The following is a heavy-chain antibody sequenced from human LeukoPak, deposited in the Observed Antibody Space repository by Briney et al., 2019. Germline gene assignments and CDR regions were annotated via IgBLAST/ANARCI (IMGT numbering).Heavy chain of an antibody. Sequence: SETLSLTCTVSGGSISSYYWSWIRQPPGKGLEWIGYIYYSGSTNYNPSLKSRVTISVDTSKTQFSLKLSSVTAADTAVYYCARESLERGGFDYWGQGTLVTVSS. V-gene: IGHV4-59*01. CDR3: ARESLERGGFDY. CDR1: GGSISSYY. CDR2: IYYSGST. D-gene: IGHD1-1*01. J-gene: IGHJ4*02.